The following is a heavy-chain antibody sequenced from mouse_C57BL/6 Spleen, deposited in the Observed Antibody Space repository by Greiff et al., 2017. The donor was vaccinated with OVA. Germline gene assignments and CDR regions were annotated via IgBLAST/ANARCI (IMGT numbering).Heavy chain of an antibody. V-gene: IGHV1-26*01. CDR3: ERGARIYDGLAY. J-gene: IGHJ3*01. D-gene: IGHD2-3*01. CDR2: INPNNGGT. Sequence: VQLQQSGPELVKPGASVKISCKASGYTFTDYYMNWVKQSHGKSLEWIGDINPNNGGTSYNQKFKGKATLTVDNSSSTAYMELPSLTSEDAAVCYGERGARIYDGLAYWGQGTLVTVAA. CDR1: GYTFTDYY.